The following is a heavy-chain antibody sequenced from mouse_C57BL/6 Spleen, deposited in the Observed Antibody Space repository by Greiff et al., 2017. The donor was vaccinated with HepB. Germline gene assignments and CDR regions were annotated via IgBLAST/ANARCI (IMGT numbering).Heavy chain of an antibody. J-gene: IGHJ2*01. CDR1: GYTFTSYG. CDR3: ARTDRSGYYFDY. D-gene: IGHD3-2*02. V-gene: IGHV1-81*01. Sequence: VQRVESGAELARPGASVKLSCKASGYTFTSYGISWVKQRTGQGLEWIGEIYPRSGNTYYNEKFKGKATLTADKSSSTAYMELRSLTSEDSAVYFCARTDRSGYYFDYWGEGTTPTVSS. CDR2: IYPRSGNT.